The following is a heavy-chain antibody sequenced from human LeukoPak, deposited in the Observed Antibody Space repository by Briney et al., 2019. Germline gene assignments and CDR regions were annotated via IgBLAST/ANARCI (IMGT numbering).Heavy chain of an antibody. Sequence: GGSLRLSCAASGFTVSSNYMSWVRQAPGNRLEWVSVIYSGGSTYYADSVKGRFTISRDNSKNTLYLQMNSLRAEDTAVYYCARVIVLVAAIWFDPWGQGTLVTVSS. CDR2: IYSGGST. CDR3: ARVIVLVAAIWFDP. J-gene: IGHJ5*02. V-gene: IGHV3-66*01. D-gene: IGHD2-15*01. CDR1: GFTVSSNY.